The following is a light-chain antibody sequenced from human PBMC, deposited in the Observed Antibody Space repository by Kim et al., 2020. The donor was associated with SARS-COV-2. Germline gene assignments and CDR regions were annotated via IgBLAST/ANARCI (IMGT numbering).Light chain of an antibody. CDR3: QQAESFPFD. Sequence: DIQMTQSPTSLSASVGDRVTISCRASENIGYWLAWYQQKPGEAPRLLIYASSNLQTGVPSRFSGSGSGTDFTLTINSLQPEDFATYYCQQAESFPFDFGGGTKVDIK. V-gene: IGKV1D-12*01. J-gene: IGKJ4*01. CDR2: ASS. CDR1: ENIGYW.